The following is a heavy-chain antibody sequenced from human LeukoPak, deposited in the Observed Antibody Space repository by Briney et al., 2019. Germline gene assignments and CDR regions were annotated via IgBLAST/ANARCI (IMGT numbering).Heavy chain of an antibody. Sequence: ASVKVSCKASGYTFTGYYMHWVRQAPGQGLEWMGWINPNSGGTNYAQKFQGRVTMTRDTSISTAYMELSKLRSDDTAVYYCARGPAIYDFWSGYPQGSDFDYWGQGTLVTVSS. CDR3: ARGPAIYDFWSGYPQGSDFDY. V-gene: IGHV1-2*02. CDR2: INPNSGGT. J-gene: IGHJ4*02. D-gene: IGHD3-3*01. CDR1: GYTFTGYY.